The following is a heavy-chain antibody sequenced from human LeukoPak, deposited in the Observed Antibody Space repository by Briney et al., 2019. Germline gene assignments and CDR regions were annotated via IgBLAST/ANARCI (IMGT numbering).Heavy chain of an antibody. V-gene: IGHV4-34*01. CDR1: GGSFSGYY. CDR3: ARDHHSASGMDGMDV. CDR2: INHSGST. Sequence: PSETLSLTCAVYGGSFSGYYWSWIRQPPGKGLEWIGEINHSGSTKYNPSLKSRVTISVDTSKNQFSLKLSSVTAADTAVYYCARDHHSASGMDGMDVWGQGTTVTVSS. J-gene: IGHJ6*02. D-gene: IGHD3-10*01.